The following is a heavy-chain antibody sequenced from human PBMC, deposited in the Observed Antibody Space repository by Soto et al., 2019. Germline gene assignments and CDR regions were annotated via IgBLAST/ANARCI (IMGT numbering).Heavy chain of an antibody. CDR2: IYHSGST. Sequence: PSETLSLTCAVSGGSISSGGYSWSWIRQPPGKGLEWIGYIYHSGSTYYNPSLKSRVTISVDKSKNQFSLKLSSVTAADTAVYYCASHRNYYDSSGYYPPPFDYWGQGTLVTVSS. D-gene: IGHD3-22*01. V-gene: IGHV4-30-2*01. J-gene: IGHJ4*02. CDR1: GGSISSGGYS. CDR3: ASHRNYYDSSGYYPPPFDY.